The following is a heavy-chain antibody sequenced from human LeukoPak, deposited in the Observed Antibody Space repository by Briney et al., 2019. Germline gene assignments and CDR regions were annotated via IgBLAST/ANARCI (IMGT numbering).Heavy chain of an antibody. Sequence: PSETLSLTCTVSGDSISSGDYYWTWIRQPPGKGLEWIGYVYYNGNTNYSPSLKSRVTMSVDTPKNQFSLKLSSVAAADTAVYYCARGQRSYFRAVDDWGQGTLVTVSS. J-gene: IGHJ4*02. CDR1: GDSISSGDYY. V-gene: IGHV4-61*08. CDR2: VYYNGNT. D-gene: IGHD1-26*01. CDR3: ARGQRSYFRAVDD.